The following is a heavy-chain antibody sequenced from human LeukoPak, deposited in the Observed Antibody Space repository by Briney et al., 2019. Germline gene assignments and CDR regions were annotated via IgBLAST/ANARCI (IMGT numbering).Heavy chain of an antibody. D-gene: IGHD6-19*01. CDR2: THHSGTT. CDR1: GYSISSGSY. Sequence: SETLSLTYIVSGYSISSGSYWGWIRQPPGKGLEWIGSTHHSGTTYYNPSLKSRVTISIDTSKNQFSLMLSSVTAADTAVYYCASRSGWYFYYFDYWGQGTLVTVSS. CDR3: ASRSGWYFYYFDY. V-gene: IGHV4-38-2*02. J-gene: IGHJ4*02.